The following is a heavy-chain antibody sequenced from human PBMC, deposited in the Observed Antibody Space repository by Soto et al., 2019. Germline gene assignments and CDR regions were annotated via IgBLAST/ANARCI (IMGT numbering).Heavy chain of an antibody. V-gene: IGHV4-34*01. CDR2: INHRGST. CDR1: GWSLSGFD. J-gene: IGHJ4*02. Sequence: SESLSLTCAVYGWSLSGFDWSWIRQPPGKGLEWIGEINHRGSTNYNPSLGTRVTISVGPSNNQFSLKLTSVTAADTAVYYCARGPATYWGQGTQVTVSS. CDR3: ARGPATY.